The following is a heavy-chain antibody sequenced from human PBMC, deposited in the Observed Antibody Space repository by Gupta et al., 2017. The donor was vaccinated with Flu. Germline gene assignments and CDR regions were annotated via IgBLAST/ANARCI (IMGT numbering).Heavy chain of an antibody. Sequence: EVQLVESGGGLVQPGGSLKLSCAASGFTFSVSAMHWVRQAPGKGLEWVGRIRSRANNYAIVYGASVKGRFTISRDDSKNTAYLQMNSLKTEDTAVYYCTNYGDDFSYWGQGTLVTVSS. J-gene: IGHJ4*02. CDR1: GFTFSVSA. CDR2: IRSRANNYAI. CDR3: TNYGDDFSY. V-gene: IGHV3-73*02. D-gene: IGHD4-17*01.